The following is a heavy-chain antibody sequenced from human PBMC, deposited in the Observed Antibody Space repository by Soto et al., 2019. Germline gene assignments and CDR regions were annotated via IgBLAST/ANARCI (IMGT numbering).Heavy chain of an antibody. V-gene: IGHV3-48*03. CDR3: ARDALPNYSYYGMDV. CDR1: GFTFSSYE. Sequence: PGGSLRLSCAASGFTFSSYEMNWVRQAPGKGLEWVSYISSSGSTIYYADSVKGRFTISRDNAKNSLYLQMNSLRAEDTAVYYCARDALPNYSYYGMDVWGQGTTVTVSS. CDR2: ISSSGSTI. J-gene: IGHJ6*02.